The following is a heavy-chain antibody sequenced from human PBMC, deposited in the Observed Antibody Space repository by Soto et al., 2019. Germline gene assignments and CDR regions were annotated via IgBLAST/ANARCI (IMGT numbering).Heavy chain of an antibody. Sequence: QVQLVQSGAEVKKPGSSVKVSCKASGGTFSSYAISWVRQAPGQGLEWMGGIIPIFGTANYAQKFQGRVTITADESTSTAYMELSSLRCEDTAVYYGAGAVEGELQWGQYAFDIWGQGTMVAVSS. CDR1: GGTFSSYA. CDR2: IIPIFGTA. V-gene: IGHV1-69*12. D-gene: IGHD1-26*01. CDR3: AGAVEGELQWGQYAFDI. J-gene: IGHJ3*02.